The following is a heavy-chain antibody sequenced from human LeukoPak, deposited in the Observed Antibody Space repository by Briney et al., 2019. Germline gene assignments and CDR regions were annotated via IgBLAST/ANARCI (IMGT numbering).Heavy chain of an antibody. CDR2: INHSGST. Sequence: SETLSLTCAVYGGSFSGYYWSWIRQPPGKGLEWIGEINHSGSTNYNPSLKSRVTMSVDTSKNQFSLKLSSVTAADTAVYYCARVSLVRGAPDHYFDYWGQGTLVTVSS. CDR1: GGSFSGYY. CDR3: ARVSLVRGAPDHYFDY. V-gene: IGHV4-34*01. J-gene: IGHJ4*02. D-gene: IGHD3-10*01.